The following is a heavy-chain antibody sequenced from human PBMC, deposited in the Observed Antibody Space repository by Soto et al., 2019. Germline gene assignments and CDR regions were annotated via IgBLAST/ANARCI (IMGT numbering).Heavy chain of an antibody. CDR3: AKDLEGYCSGGSCYPNWFDP. J-gene: IGHJ5*02. D-gene: IGHD2-15*01. V-gene: IGHV3-30*18. Sequence: VGSLRLSCAASGFTFSSYGMHWVRQAPGKGLEWVAVISYDGSNKYYADSVKGRFTISRDNSKNTLYLQMNSLRAEDTAVYYCAKDLEGYCSGGSCYPNWFDPWGQGTLVTVSS. CDR1: GFTFSSYG. CDR2: ISYDGSNK.